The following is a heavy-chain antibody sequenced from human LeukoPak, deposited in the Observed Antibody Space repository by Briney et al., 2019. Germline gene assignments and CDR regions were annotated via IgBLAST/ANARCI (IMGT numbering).Heavy chain of an antibody. CDR3: ARVGTAMVRAFDI. D-gene: IGHD5-18*01. J-gene: IGHJ3*02. V-gene: IGHV3-74*01. Sequence: GGSLRLSCAASGFTFISYWMHWVRQAPGKGLVWVSHINNDGTGTTYADSVKGRFTISRDNAKNTLYLQMNSLRAEDTAVYYCARVGTAMVRAFDIWGQGTMVTVSS. CDR2: INNDGTGT. CDR1: GFTFISYW.